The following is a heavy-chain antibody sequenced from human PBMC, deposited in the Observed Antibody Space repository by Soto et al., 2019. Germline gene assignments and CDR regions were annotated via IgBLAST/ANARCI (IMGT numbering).Heavy chain of an antibody. V-gene: IGHV1-2*02. CDR1: GYTFTGLY. J-gene: IGHJ3*02. CDR2: INPNSGDT. CDR3: AVQEHAFDI. D-gene: IGHD1-1*01. Sequence: ASVKVSCKASGYTFTGLYMHWVRQAPGQGLERMGWINPNSGDTNYVQKFQGRVTMTRDTSISTAYMELSRLRSDDTAVYYCAVQEHAFDIWGQGTMVTVSS.